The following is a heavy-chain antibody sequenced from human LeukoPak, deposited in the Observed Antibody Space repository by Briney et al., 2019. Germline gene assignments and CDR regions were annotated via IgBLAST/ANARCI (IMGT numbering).Heavy chain of an antibody. CDR2: ISPDGGAE. CDR3: SGRSGFSSIY. J-gene: IGHJ4*02. V-gene: IGHV3-7*01. D-gene: IGHD2-2*01. Sequence: GGSLRLSCEASGFTFNTHWMNWVRHAPGKGLEWMANISPDGGAEVYVDSVKGRFTISRDNAKNSAYLQMNNVRAEGTGVYYCSGRSGFSSIYWGQGILVTVSS. CDR1: GFTFNTHW.